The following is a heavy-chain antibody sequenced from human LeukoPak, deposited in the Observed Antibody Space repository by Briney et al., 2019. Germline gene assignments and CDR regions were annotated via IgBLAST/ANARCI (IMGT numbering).Heavy chain of an antibody. CDR2: ISGSGGST. CDR3: AKADSSGYYYGNAFDI. D-gene: IGHD3-22*01. J-gene: IGHJ3*02. V-gene: IGHV3-23*01. Sequence: GGSLRLSCAASGFTFSSYAMSWVRQAPGKGLEWVSAISGSGGSTYYADSVKGRFTISGDNSKNTLYLQMNSLRAEDTAVYYCAKADSSGYYYGNAFDIWGQGTMVTVSS. CDR1: GFTFSSYA.